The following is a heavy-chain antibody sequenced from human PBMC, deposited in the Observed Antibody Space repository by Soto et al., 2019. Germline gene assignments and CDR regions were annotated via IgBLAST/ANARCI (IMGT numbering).Heavy chain of an antibody. J-gene: IGHJ4*02. V-gene: IGHV4-59*01. CDR2: IYYTGST. Sequence: QVQLQESGPGLVKPSETLSLTCTVSGGSISSYYWNWIRQPPGKGLEWIGYIYYTGSTNNNPSLKSRVTISVDTSKNQFSLQLSSVTAADTAVYYCARALPDGYMYGYFFDFWGQGTLVTVSS. CDR1: GGSISSYY. D-gene: IGHD5-18*01. CDR3: ARALPDGYMYGYFFDF.